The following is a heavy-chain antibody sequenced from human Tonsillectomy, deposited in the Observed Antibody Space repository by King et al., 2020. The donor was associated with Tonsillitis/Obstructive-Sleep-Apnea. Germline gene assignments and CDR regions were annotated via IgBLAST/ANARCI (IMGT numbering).Heavy chain of an antibody. D-gene: IGHD6-13*01. V-gene: IGHV3-48*03. CDR3: AGKNLEAAAGFYMAV. Sequence: VQLVESGGGLAQPGGSLRLSCAASGFTFSNYEMNWVRQAPGKGLEWVSYISSSGTTIYYADSVKGRFTISRDNAKNSLFLQINSLRAEETAVYYCAGKNLEAAAGFYMAVWGKGTTVTVSS. CDR1: GFTFSNYE. J-gene: IGHJ6*03. CDR2: ISSSGTTI.